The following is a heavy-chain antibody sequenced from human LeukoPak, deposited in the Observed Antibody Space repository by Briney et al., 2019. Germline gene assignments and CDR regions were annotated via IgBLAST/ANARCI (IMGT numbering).Heavy chain of an antibody. J-gene: IGHJ6*02. CDR3: ARDRGYDYGDYDPASQYYYYYYGMDV. CDR2: IIPILGIA. V-gene: IGHV1-69*04. CDR1: GYTFTGYY. Sequence: SVKVSCKASGYTFTGYYMHWVRQAPGQGLEWMGRIIPILGIANYAQKFQGRVTITADRSTSTAYMELSSLRSEDTAVYYCARDRGYDYGDYDPASQYYYYYYGMDVWGQGTTVTVSS. D-gene: IGHD4-17*01.